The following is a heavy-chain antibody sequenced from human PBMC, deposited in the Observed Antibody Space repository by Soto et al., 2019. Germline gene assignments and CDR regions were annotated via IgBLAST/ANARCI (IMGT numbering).Heavy chain of an antibody. CDR1: GFTFSSYG. V-gene: IGHV3-33*01. CDR3: ASDAAMVRGGLDY. Sequence: QVQLVESGRGVVQPGRSLRLSCAASGFTFSSYGMHWVRQAPGKGLEWVAVIWYDGSNKYYADSVKGRFTISRDNSKNTLYLQMNSLRAEDTAVYYCASDAAMVRGGLDYWGQGTLVTVSS. CDR2: IWYDGSNK. J-gene: IGHJ4*02. D-gene: IGHD3-10*01.